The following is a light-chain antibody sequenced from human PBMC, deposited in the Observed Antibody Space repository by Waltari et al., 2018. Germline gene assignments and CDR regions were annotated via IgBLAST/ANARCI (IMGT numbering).Light chain of an antibody. V-gene: IGLV1-47*01. CDR2: RDD. J-gene: IGLJ1*01. CDR1: RANIGRHY. CDR3: AAWDTSRTAFFV. Sequence: QSVLTQPPSASGTPGQRVTISCSGSRANIGRHYVSWYQQLPGTAPRLLIYRDDKRPSGVSDRFSGSKSGTSASLTISGLRSDDDAEYYCAAWDTSRTAFFVFGSGTKVTVL.